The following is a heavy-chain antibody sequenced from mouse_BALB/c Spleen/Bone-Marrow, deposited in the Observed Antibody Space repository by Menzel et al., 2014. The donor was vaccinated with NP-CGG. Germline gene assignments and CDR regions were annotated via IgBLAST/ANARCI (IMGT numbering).Heavy chain of an antibody. D-gene: IGHD2-10*02. V-gene: IGHV1-80*01. Sequence: QVQLQQSGAELVRPGSSVKISCKASGYPFSSYWMNWVEQRPGQGLEWIGQIYPGDGETNYNGKFKGNATLTADKSSSTAYMQLNSLTSEDSAVYFCARKYGDYWGQGTTLTVSS. J-gene: IGHJ2*01. CDR2: IYPGDGET. CDR3: ARKYGDY. CDR1: GYPFSSYW.